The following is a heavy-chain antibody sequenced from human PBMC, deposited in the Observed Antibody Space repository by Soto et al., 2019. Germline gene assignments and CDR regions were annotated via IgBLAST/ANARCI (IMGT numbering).Heavy chain of an antibody. V-gene: IGHV4-39*01. CDR2: IYYSGST. CDR3: AINVPFIVVVPADYYYYGMDV. D-gene: IGHD2-2*01. Sequence: KQSQTLSLTCTVSGGSISSSSYYWGWIRQPPGKGLEWIGSIYYSGSTYYNPSLKSRVTISVDTSKNQFSLKLSSVTAADTAVYYCAINVPFIVVVPADYYYYGMDVWGQGTTVTVSS. J-gene: IGHJ6*02. CDR1: GGSISSSSYY.